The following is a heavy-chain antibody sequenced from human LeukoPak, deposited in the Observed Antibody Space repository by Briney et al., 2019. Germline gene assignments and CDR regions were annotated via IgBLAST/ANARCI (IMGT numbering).Heavy chain of an antibody. CDR2: IKSKTDGGTT. V-gene: IGHV3-15*01. CDR3: TTDPHLGYGSGSYYTLSWFDP. CDR1: GFTFSNAW. D-gene: IGHD3-10*01. Sequence: GGSLRLSCAASGFTFSNAWMSWVRQAPGKRLEWVGRIKSKTDGGTTDYAAPVKGRFTISRDDSKNTLYLQMNSLKTEDTAVYYCTTDPHLGYGSGSYYTLSWFDPWGQGTLVTVSS. J-gene: IGHJ5*02.